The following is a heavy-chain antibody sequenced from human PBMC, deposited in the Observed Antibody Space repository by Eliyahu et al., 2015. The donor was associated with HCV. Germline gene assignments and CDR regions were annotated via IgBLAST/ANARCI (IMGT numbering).Heavy chain of an antibody. J-gene: IGHJ3*02. CDR2: IHASGEWIGRIHASGT. V-gene: IGHV4-4*07. CDR3: ARDYYGEGDALDI. D-gene: IGHD3-10*01. Sequence: QVQLQESGPGLVKPSETLSLTCTVSGGSISNYYWSWVRQFAGKGLEWIGRIHASGEWIGRIHASGTTYNPFLKSRVTMSVDTSKNQFSLKLSSVTAADTAVYFCARDYYGEGDALDIWGRGTMVTVSS. CDR1: GGSISNYY.